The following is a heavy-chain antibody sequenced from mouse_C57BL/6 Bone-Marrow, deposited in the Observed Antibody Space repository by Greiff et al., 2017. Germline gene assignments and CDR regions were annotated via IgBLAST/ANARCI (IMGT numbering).Heavy chain of an antibody. CDR2: IDPETGGT. Sequence: QVQLQQSGAELVRPGASVTLSCKASGYTFTDYEMHWVKQTPVHGLEWIGAIDPETGGTAYNQKFKGKAILTADKSSSTAYMGLRSLTSEDSAVCSCTRLARKVVPGFGDWGQGALVTVS. CDR3: TRLARKVVPGFGD. D-gene: IGHD1-1*01. V-gene: IGHV1-15*01. J-gene: IGHJ3*02. CDR1: GYTFTDYE.